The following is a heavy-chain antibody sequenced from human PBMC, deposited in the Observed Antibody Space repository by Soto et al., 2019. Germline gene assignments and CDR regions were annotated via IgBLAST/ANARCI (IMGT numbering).Heavy chain of an antibody. CDR3: ARDRGLYCTDGVCPSWFDP. V-gene: IGHV3-23*01. Sequence: PGGSLRLSCAASGFTFSSYAMSWVRQAPGKGLEWVSAISGSGDSTYDADSVKGRFTISRDTSKNQFSLKLRSVTAADTAVYYCARDRGLYCTDGVCPSWFDPWGQGTLVTVSS. J-gene: IGHJ5*02. CDR2: ISGSGDST. D-gene: IGHD2-8*01. CDR1: GFTFSSYA.